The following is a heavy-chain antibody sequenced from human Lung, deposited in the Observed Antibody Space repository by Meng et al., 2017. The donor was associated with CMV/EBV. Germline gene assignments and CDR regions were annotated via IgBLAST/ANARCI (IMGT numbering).Heavy chain of an antibody. J-gene: IGHJ4*02. Sequence: LTCAASGFPFTSYGMSWVRQAPGKGLEWVSLIYNDGSRTYYADSVKGRFTISRDNSKNTVSLQMNNLRVEDSAVYYCVKGAAGLVPGGQGTLVTVSS. CDR3: VKGAAGLVP. CDR1: GFPFTSYG. CDR2: IYNDGSRT. V-gene: IGHV3-23*03. D-gene: IGHD3/OR15-3a*01.